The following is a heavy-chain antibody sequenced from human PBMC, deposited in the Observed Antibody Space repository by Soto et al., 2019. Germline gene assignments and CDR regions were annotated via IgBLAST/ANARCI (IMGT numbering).Heavy chain of an antibody. D-gene: IGHD1-1*01. CDR2: IYYSGST. V-gene: IGHV4-61*01. Sequence: KLPATLSLTCTVSGGSVSSGSYYWSWIRQPPGKGLEWIGYIYYSGSTNYNPSLKSRVTISVDTSKNQFSLKLSSVTAADTAVYYCASRVHPGDWFDPWGQGTLVTVSS. CDR1: GGSVSSGSYY. CDR3: ASRVHPGDWFDP. J-gene: IGHJ5*02.